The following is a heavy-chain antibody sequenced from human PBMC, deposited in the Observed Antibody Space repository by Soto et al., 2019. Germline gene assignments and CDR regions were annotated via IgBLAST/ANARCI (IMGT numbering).Heavy chain of an antibody. Sequence: GGSLRLSCAASGFTFSSFGMNWVRHAPGKGLEWVSLISDSGGSTYHADSVKGRFTISRDNSKHTLYLQMNSLRAEDTAVYYCAKAATITTLYNFDFWGQGTLVTVSS. CDR3: AKAATITTLYNFDF. CDR1: GFTFSSFG. J-gene: IGHJ4*02. V-gene: IGHV3-23*01. CDR2: ISDSGGST. D-gene: IGHD4-4*01.